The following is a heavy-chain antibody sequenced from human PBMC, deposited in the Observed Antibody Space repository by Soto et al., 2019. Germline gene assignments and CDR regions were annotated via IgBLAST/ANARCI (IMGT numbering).Heavy chain of an antibody. Sequence: SGPTLVNPTETLTLTCTVSGFSLSNARMGVSWIRQPPGKALEWLAVIYWDDSKHYSPSLRSRLTITKDTSKNQVVLTMTNMDPMDTGTYYCAHKGPEDWPLDYWGQGTLVTVS. V-gene: IGHV2-5*02. CDR2: IYWDDSK. D-gene: IGHD3-9*01. CDR1: GFSLSNARMG. CDR3: AHKGPEDWPLDY. J-gene: IGHJ4*02.